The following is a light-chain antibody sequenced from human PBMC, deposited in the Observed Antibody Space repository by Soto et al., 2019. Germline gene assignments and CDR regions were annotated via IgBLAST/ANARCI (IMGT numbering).Light chain of an antibody. CDR1: QSVTSNF. CDR3: QQYGNSPYT. V-gene: IGKV3-20*01. J-gene: IGKJ2*01. CDR2: GAS. Sequence: EIVLTQSPGTLSLSPGERATLSCRASQSVTSNFLAWYVRKPGQAPRILIYGASSRATGIPDRFSGSGSGTDFTVTISRLESEDFAMYYCQQYGNSPYTFGQGTNLEIK.